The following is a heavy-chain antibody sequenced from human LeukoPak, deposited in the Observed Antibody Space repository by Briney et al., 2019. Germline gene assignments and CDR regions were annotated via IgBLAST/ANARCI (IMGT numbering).Heavy chain of an antibody. CDR3: AKCGGILGFYYYYYMDV. CDR1: GFTFSCYA. D-gene: IGHD2-21*01. CDR2: ISGSGGNT. V-gene: IGHV3-23*01. Sequence: GGSLRLSCAASGFTFSCYAMSWVRQAPGRGREWVSAISGSGGNTYYADSVKDRLAISRHISKHTLYLQMNSLRAEDTAVYYCAKCGGILGFYYYYYMDVWGKGTTVTVSS. J-gene: IGHJ6*03.